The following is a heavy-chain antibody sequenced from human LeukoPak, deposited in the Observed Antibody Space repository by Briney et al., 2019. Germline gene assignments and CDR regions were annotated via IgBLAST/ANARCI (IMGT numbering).Heavy chain of an antibody. J-gene: IGHJ3*02. CDR1: GFTFSSYS. D-gene: IGHD6-13*01. CDR3: AREGDSSSYSWFAFDI. V-gene: IGHV3-21*01. CDR2: ISSSSSYI. Sequence: PGGSLRLSCAASGFTFSSYSMNWVRQAPGKGLEWVSSISSSSSYIHYADSVKGRFTISRDNAKNSLYLQMNSLRAEDTAAYYCAREGDSSSYSWFAFDIWGQGTMVTVSS.